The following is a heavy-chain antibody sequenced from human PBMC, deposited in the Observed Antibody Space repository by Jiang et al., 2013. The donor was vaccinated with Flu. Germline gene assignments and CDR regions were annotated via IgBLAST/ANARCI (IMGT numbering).Heavy chain of an antibody. V-gene: IGHV1-18*01. D-gene: IGHD3-10*01. J-gene: IGHJ4*02. CDR2: ISAYNGNT. CDR3: ARDISPNMRFGELLSFDY. Sequence: EWMGWISAYNGNTNYAQKLQGRVTMTTDTSTSTAYMELRSLRSDDTAVYYCARDISPNMRFGELLSFDYWGQGTLVTVSS.